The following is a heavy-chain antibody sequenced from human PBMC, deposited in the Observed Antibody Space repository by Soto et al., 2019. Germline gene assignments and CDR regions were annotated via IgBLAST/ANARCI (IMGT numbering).Heavy chain of an antibody. CDR2: IYHSGST. J-gene: IGHJ4*02. CDR3: ARGLNTAAALDY. CDR1: GASISSGGYS. D-gene: IGHD6-13*01. Sequence: QLQLQESGSGLVKPSQPLSLTCAVSGASISSGGYSWSWIRQPPGKGLEWIGYIYHSGSTYYNPSLKSRVPISVERSKNQFSLKLSSVTAADAAVYYCARGLNTAAALDYWGQGTRVNVSS. V-gene: IGHV4-30-2*01.